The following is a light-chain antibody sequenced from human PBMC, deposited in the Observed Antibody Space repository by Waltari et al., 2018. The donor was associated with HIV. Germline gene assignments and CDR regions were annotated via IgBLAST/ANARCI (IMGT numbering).Light chain of an antibody. CDR1: TLAKQY. Sequence: SYELTQAPSVSVSPGQTARIPCSGDTLAKQYAYWYQQKPGQATELVMYKDNERPSGIPERFSGSRSGTTVTLTISRVQAADEADYYCQSIDSGGTFVFGTGTKVTVL. CDR3: QSIDSGGTFV. J-gene: IGLJ1*01. V-gene: IGLV3-25*03. CDR2: KDN.